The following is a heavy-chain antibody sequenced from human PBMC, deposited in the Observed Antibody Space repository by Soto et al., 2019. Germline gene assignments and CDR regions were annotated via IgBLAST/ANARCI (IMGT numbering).Heavy chain of an antibody. CDR2: ISGSGGST. Sequence: GGSLRLSCAASGFTFSSYAMSWVRQAPGKGLEWVSAISGSGGSTYYADSVKGRFTISRDNSKNTLYLQMNSLRAEDTAVYYCAKDRNSDNWNYYGMDVWGQGTTVTVSS. V-gene: IGHV3-23*01. CDR1: GFTFSSYA. CDR3: AKDRNSDNWNYYGMDV. D-gene: IGHD1-20*01. J-gene: IGHJ6*02.